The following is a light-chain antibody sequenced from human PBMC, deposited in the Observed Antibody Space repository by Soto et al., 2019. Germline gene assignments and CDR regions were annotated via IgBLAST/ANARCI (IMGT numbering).Light chain of an antibody. CDR2: DVS. J-gene: IGLJ1*01. CDR1: SSDVGGYNY. Sequence: QSALTQPRSVSGSPGQSVTISCTGTSSDVGGYNYVSWDQQHPGKAPKLMIYDVSKRPSGVPDRFSGSTSGNTASLTISGLQAEDEADYYCCSYAGSYTHVFGTGTKVTVL. CDR3: CSYAGSYTHV. V-gene: IGLV2-11*01.